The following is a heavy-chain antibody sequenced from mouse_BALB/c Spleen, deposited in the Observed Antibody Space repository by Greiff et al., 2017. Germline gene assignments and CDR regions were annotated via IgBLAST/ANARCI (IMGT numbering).Heavy chain of an antibody. CDR3: ARDSLYYGSSYAMDY. CDR2: IRNKANGYTT. D-gene: IGHD1-1*01. J-gene: IGHJ4*01. Sequence: EVMLVESGGGLVQPGGSLRLSCATSGFTFTDYYMSWVRQPPGKALEWLGFIRNKANGYTTEYSASVKGRFTISRDNSQSILYLQMNTLRAEDSATYYCARDSLYYGSSYAMDYWGQGTSVTVSS. CDR1: GFTFTDYY. V-gene: IGHV7-3*02.